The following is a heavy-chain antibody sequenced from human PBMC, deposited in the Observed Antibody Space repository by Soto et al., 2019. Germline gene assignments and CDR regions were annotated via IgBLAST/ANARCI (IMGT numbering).Heavy chain of an antibody. CDR3: ARAINFDFWSDSQSGYYFGY. CDR2: MSYSGTT. CDR1: GGSVSSGSYY. Sequence: SETLSLTCTVSGGSVSSGSYYWSWIRQPPGKGLEWIAYMSYSGTTNYNPSLKSRVTISVDTSKNQFSLKLSSVTAADTAVYYCARAINFDFWSDSQSGYYFGYWGQGTLVTVSS. J-gene: IGHJ4*02. V-gene: IGHV4-61*01. D-gene: IGHD3-3*01.